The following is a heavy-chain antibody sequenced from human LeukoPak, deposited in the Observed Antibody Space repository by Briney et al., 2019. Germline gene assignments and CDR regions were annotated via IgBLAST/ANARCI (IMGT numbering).Heavy chain of an antibody. CDR2: IYYSGST. Sequence: SQTLSLTCTISGGSISSGDYYWSWIRQPPGKGLEWIGYIYYSGSTYYNPSLKSRVTISVDTSKSQFSLKLSSVTAADTAVYYCARCSTSRRRFNWFDPWGQGTLVTVSS. CDR3: ARCSTSRRRFNWFDP. CDR1: GGSISSGDYY. D-gene: IGHD2-2*01. V-gene: IGHV4-30-4*08. J-gene: IGHJ5*02.